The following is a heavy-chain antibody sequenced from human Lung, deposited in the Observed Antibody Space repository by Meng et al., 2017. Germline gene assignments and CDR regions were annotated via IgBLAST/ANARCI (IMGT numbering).Heavy chain of an antibody. Sequence: GQLGGSGGGLVLPGGSLRLACASSGFPFSSHWMHWVRQAPVKGLEWVSRITGDGSSTIYADSVQGRFTMSRDNAKNTLSLQMNSLRAEDTAVYYCARGGVTTDDWGQGTLVTVSS. J-gene: IGHJ4*02. CDR1: GFPFSSHW. CDR2: ITGDGSST. V-gene: IGHV3-74*01. D-gene: IGHD4-17*01. CDR3: ARGGVTTDD.